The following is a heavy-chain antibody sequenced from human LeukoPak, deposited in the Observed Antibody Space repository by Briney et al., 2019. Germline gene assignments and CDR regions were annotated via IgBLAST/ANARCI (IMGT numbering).Heavy chain of an antibody. D-gene: IGHD1-26*01. V-gene: IGHV5-51*01. J-gene: IGHJ4*02. Sequence: GESLKISCKSSGYSFTTYWIGWVRQMPGKGLEWMGVIYPGDSETRYSPSFQGQVTISADKSINTAYLQWSSLRASDTAMYYCARGSPRVGATTEGDYWGQGTLVTVSS. CDR3: ARGSPRVGATTEGDY. CDR1: GYSFTTYW. CDR2: IYPGDSET.